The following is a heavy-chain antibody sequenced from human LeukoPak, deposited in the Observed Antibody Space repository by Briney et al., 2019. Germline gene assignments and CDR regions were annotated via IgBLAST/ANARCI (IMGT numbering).Heavy chain of an antibody. J-gene: IGHJ4*02. CDR3: AKYYDSSGYMYYFDY. Sequence: GGSLRLSCAASGFTFSSCAMSWVRQAPGKGLEWVSTISGSGGSTYYADSVKGRFTISRDNSKNTLYLQMNGLRAEDTAVYYCAKYYDSSGYMYYFDYWGQGTLVTVSS. V-gene: IGHV3-23*01. CDR2: ISGSGGST. D-gene: IGHD3-22*01. CDR1: GFTFSSCA.